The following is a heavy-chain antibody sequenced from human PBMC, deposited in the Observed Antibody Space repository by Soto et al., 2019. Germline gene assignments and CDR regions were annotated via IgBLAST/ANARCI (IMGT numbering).Heavy chain of an antibody. J-gene: IGHJ5*02. CDR1: GFTFSSYS. CDR3: ARGGGEWLPYNWFDP. V-gene: IGHV3-48*02. D-gene: IGHD3-3*01. Sequence: EVQLVESGGGLVQPGGSLRLSCTASGFTFSSYSMNWVRQAPGKGLEWVSYISSSSSTIYYADSVKGRFTISRDNAKNSLYLQMNSLRDEDTAVYYCARGGGEWLPYNWFDPWGQGTLVTVSS. CDR2: ISSSSSTI.